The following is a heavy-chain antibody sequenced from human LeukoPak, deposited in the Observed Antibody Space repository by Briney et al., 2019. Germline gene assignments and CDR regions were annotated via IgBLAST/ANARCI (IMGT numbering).Heavy chain of an antibody. Sequence: GASVKVSCKASGYTFTGYYMHWVRQAPGQGLEWMGWINPNSGGTNYAQKFQGRVTMTRGTSISTAYMELSRLRSDDTAVYYCARDLNKYGGYSDIQHWGQGTLVTVSS. D-gene: IGHD5-12*01. V-gene: IGHV1-2*02. CDR1: GYTFTGYY. J-gene: IGHJ1*01. CDR2: INPNSGGT. CDR3: ARDLNKYGGYSDIQH.